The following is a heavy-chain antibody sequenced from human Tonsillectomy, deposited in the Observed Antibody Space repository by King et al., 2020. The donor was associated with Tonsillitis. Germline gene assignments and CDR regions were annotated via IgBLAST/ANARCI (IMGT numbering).Heavy chain of an antibody. D-gene: IGHD6-6*01. J-gene: IGHJ6*02. Sequence: QLQESGPGLVKPSQTLSLTCTVSGGSISSGGYYWSWIRQHPGKGLEWIGYIYYSGNTFHNPSLKSRVTISVDTSKNQFSLKLSSVTAADTAVYYCARVGPVAQRVAPPYIAAPEWWDYYYGMDVWGQGTTVTVSS. CDR3: ARVGPVAQRVAPPYIAAPEWWDYYYGMDV. CDR2: IYYSGNT. CDR1: GGSISSGGYY. V-gene: IGHV4-31*03.